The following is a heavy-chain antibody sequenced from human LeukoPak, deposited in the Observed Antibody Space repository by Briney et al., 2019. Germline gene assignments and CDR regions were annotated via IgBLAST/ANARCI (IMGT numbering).Heavy chain of an antibody. CDR3: ARESDGGNSGFDY. CDR2: IYSGGST. J-gene: IGHJ4*02. CDR1: GFTVSSNY. D-gene: IGHD4-23*01. Sequence: GGSLRLSCAASGFTVSSNYMSWVRQAPGKGLEWVSVIYSGGSTYYADSVKGRFTISRDNSKNTLYLQMNSLRAEDTAVYYCARESDGGNSGFDYWGQGTLVTVSS. V-gene: IGHV3-53*01.